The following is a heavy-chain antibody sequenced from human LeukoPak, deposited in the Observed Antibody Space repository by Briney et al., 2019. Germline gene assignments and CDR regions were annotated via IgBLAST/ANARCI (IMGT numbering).Heavy chain of an antibody. CDR2: INHSGST. V-gene: IGHV4-34*01. CDR3: ARGGYGDYIY. Sequence: SETLSLTCAVYGGSFSGYYWSWIRQPPGKGLEWIGEINHSGSTNYNPSLKSRVTISVDTSKNQFSLKLSSVTAADTAVNYCARGGYGDYIYWGQGTLVTVSS. CDR1: GGSFSGYY. J-gene: IGHJ4*02. D-gene: IGHD4-17*01.